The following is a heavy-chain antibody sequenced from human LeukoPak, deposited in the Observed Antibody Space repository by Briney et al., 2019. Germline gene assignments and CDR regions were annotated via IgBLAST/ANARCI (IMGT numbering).Heavy chain of an antibody. J-gene: IGHJ4*02. CDR3: ARDGMEDSWSGYYTFDY. D-gene: IGHD3-3*01. CDR2: IYTSGST. Sequence: PSETLSLTCTVSGGSISSYYWSWIRQPAGKGLEWIGRIYTSGSTNYNPSLKSRVTMSVDTSKNQFSLKLSSVTAADTAVYYCARDGMEDSWSGYYTFDYWGQGTLVTVSS. V-gene: IGHV4-4*07. CDR1: GGSISSYY.